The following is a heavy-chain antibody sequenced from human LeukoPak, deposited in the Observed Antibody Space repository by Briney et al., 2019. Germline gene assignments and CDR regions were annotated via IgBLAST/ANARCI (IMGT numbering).Heavy chain of an antibody. CDR2: ISSSSAYT. CDR1: GFTFSDYY. Sequence: GGSLRLSCAASGFTFSDYYMSWIRQAPGKGLEWVSYISSSSAYTDYADSVKGRFSISRDNAKNSLYLQMNSLRAEDTAVYYCAREGGLRLTTRYFDYWGQGTLVTVSS. V-gene: IGHV3-11*06. J-gene: IGHJ4*02. CDR3: AREGGLRLTTRYFDY. D-gene: IGHD4-17*01.